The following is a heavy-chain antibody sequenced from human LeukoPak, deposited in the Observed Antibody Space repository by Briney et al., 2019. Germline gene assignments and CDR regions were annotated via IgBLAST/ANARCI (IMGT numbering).Heavy chain of an antibody. D-gene: IGHD2-2*01. Sequence: GGSLRLSCAASGFTFSSYEMNWVRQAPGKGLEWVAVISFDGVNTFCADSVKGRFTISRDNSNNTVYLQMNNLRPEDTAVFYCARGQGYESYYYMDVWGKGTTVSVSS. J-gene: IGHJ6*03. V-gene: IGHV3-30*04. CDR3: ARGQGYESYYYMDV. CDR2: ISFDGVNT. CDR1: GFTFSSYE.